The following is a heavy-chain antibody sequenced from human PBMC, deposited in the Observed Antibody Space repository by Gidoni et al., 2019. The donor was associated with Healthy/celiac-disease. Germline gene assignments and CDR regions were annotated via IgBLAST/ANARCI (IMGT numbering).Heavy chain of an antibody. D-gene: IGHD2-2*02. CDR1: GCTCRSEG. V-gene: IGHV3-30*18. Sequence: QVQLVESGGGGVQPGRSLRLACAASGCTCRSEGMHWVRQAPGKGLEWVAVISYDGRNHSSSASVQGRFPISRDNSTHTLYLQMNSLRAEDTAVYYCAKMHSKLTVAVPAAIGHWCQGTLVTVSS. J-gene: IGHJ4*02. CDR2: ISYDGRNH. CDR3: AKMHSKLTVAVPAAIGH.